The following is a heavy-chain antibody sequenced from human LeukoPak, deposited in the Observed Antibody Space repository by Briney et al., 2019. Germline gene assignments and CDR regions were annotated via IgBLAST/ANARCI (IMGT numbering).Heavy chain of an antibody. V-gene: IGHV1-2*02. Sequence: ASVKVSCKASGYTFTGYYMHWVRQAPGQGLEWMGWINPNSGGTNYAQKFQGRVTMTRDTSISTAYMELSRLRSDDTAVYYCARTLSSGWYGRRVWFDPWGQGTLVTVSS. CDR1: GYTFTGYY. D-gene: IGHD6-19*01. J-gene: IGHJ5*02. CDR2: INPNSGGT. CDR3: ARTLSSGWYGRRVWFDP.